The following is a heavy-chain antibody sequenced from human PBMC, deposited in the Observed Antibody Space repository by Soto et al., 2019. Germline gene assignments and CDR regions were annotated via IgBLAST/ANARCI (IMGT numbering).Heavy chain of an antibody. CDR3: ARSDILWTFFDF. CDR1: GFTFSAFS. J-gene: IGHJ6*02. CDR2: ISSSSDTM. V-gene: IGHV3-48*01. D-gene: IGHD3-16*01. Sequence: PGGSLRLSCAASGFTFSAFSMNWVRQAPRKGLEWVSHISSSSDTMSYADSVKGRFTISRDNAKNSLHLQMNSLRAEDTAVYYCARSDILWTFFDFWGQGTTVTVSS.